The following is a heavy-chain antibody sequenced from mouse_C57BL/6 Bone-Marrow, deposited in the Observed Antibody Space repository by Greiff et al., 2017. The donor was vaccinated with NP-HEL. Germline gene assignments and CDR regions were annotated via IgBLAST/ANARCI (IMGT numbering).Heavy chain of an antibody. CDR3: ARSYYYGSPFAY. CDR2: IRNKANGYTT. Sequence: EVKLMESGGGLVQPGGSLSLSCAASGFTFTDYYMSWVRQPPGKALEWLGFIRNKANGYTTAYSASVKGRFTISRDNSQSILYLQINALRAENSATYYCARSYYYGSPFAYWGQGTLVTVSA. V-gene: IGHV7-3*01. D-gene: IGHD1-1*01. CDR1: GFTFTDYY. J-gene: IGHJ3*01.